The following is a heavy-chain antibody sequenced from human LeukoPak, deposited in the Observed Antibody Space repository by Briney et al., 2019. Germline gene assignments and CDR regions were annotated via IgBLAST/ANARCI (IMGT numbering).Heavy chain of an antibody. D-gene: IGHD3-22*01. J-gene: IGHJ4*02. V-gene: IGHV3-7*01. CDR2: IKQDGSEK. Sequence: PGGSLRLSCAASGFTFSSYWMSWVRQAPGKGLEWVANIKQDGSEKYYVDSVKGRFTISRDNAKNSLYLQMNSLRAEDTAVYYCARVGEDYYDSSGYYLYLQKYYFDYWGQGTLVTVSS. CDR3: ARVGEDYYDSSGYYLYLQKYYFDY. CDR1: GFTFSSYW.